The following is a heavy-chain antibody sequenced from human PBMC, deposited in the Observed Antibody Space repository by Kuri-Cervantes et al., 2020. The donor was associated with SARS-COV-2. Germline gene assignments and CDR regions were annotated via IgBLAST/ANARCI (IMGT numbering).Heavy chain of an antibody. J-gene: IGHJ6*02. V-gene: IGHV1-69*08. CDR3: ARVHCISVSCSSAYPLDV. CDR2: INLMFDSA. CDR1: GGTFISSS. D-gene: IGHD2-2*01. Sequence: SVKVSCKASGGTFISSSITWVRQAPGQGLEWMGRINLMFDSANYAQKVQGRVTITADKSTRTTYMELSSLTSQDTAVYYCARVHCISVSCSSAYPLDVWGQGTTVTVSS.